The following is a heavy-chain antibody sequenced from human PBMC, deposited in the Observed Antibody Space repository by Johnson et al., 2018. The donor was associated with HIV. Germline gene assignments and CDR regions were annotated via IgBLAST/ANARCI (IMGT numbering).Heavy chain of an antibody. V-gene: IGHV3-53*01. Sequence: VQLVESGGGLIQPGGSLRLSCAASGFTVSINYMSWVRQAPGKGLEWVSVIDSGGRTYDADSVKGRCTIPRDNSKNTPYRQMDSLRAEDTAVYYCARDLPSSGPDNGDAFDIWGQGTMVTVSS. CDR1: GFTVSINY. D-gene: IGHD3-22*01. CDR2: IDSGGRT. CDR3: ARDLPSSGPDNGDAFDI. J-gene: IGHJ3*02.